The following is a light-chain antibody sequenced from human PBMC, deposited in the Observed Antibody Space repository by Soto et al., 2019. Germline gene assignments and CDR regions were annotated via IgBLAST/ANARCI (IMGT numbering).Light chain of an antibody. CDR2: GTS. CDR3: QHYDTSPPFT. V-gene: IGKV3-20*01. J-gene: IGKJ2*01. CDR1: QSVSRSY. Sequence: EIVLTQSPGTRSLSPGERAALSCRASQSVSRSYLAWYQHIPGQAPRLLIYGTSTRATGIPDRFSGSGSGTDFTLTISRLEPEDFAVYYCQHYDTSPPFTFGQGTKLVIK.